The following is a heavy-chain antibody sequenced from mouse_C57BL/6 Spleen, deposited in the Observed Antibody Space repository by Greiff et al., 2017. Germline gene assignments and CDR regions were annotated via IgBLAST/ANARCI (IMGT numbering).Heavy chain of an antibody. Sequence: LQESGPELVKPGASVKISCKASGYAFSSSWMNWVKQRPGKGLEWIGRIYPGDGDTNYNGKFKGKATLTADKSSSTAYMQLSSLTSEDSAVYFCARGTTMVTTRDYYYAMDYWGQGTSVTVSS. CDR3: ARGTTMVTTRDYYYAMDY. J-gene: IGHJ4*01. CDR2: IYPGDGDT. D-gene: IGHD2-2*01. CDR1: GYAFSSSW. V-gene: IGHV1-82*01.